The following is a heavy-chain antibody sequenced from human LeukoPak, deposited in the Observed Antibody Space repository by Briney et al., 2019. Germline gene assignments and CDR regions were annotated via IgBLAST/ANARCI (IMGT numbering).Heavy chain of an antibody. CDR3: AKDISPGSGRFYYFDS. Sequence: PGGSLRLSCAAFGFSFDGYAMHWVRQTPGKGLEWVSGNIDYADSVKGRFTISRDNAKNSLYLQMNSLRPEDTALYYCAKDISPGSGRFYYFDSWGQGTQVTVSS. J-gene: IGHJ4*02. CDR2: NI. D-gene: IGHD3-10*01. V-gene: IGHV3-9*01. CDR1: GFSFDGYA.